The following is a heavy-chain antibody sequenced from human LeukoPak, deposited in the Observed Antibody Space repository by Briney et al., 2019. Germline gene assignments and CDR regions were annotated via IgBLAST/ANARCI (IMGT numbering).Heavy chain of an antibody. CDR3: ARGLDLLWFGDITKWFDP. V-gene: IGHV4-34*01. J-gene: IGHJ5*02. CDR1: GGSFSGYY. D-gene: IGHD3-10*01. Sequence: PSETLSLTCAVYGGSFSGYYWSWIRQPPGKGLEWIGEINHSGSTNYNPSLKSRVTISVDTSKNQFSLKLSSVTAADTAVYYCARGLDLLWFGDITKWFDPWCQGTVVTVSS. CDR2: INHSGST.